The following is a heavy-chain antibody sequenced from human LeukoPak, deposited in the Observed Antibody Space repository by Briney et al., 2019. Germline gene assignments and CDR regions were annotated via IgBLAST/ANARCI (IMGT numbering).Heavy chain of an antibody. V-gene: IGHV4-34*01. CDR1: GGSFSGYY. Sequence: SETLSLTCAVYGGSFSGYYWSWIRQPPGKGLEWIGEINHSGSANYNPSLKSRVTISVDTSKNQFSLKLSSVTAADTAVYYCARASGRVPAAAIPLDYWGQGTLATVSS. J-gene: IGHJ4*02. CDR2: INHSGSA. CDR3: ARASGRVPAAAIPLDY. D-gene: IGHD2-2*01.